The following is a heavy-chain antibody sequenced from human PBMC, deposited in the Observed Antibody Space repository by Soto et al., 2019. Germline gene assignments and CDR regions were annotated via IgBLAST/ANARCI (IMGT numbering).Heavy chain of an antibody. J-gene: IGHJ3*01. D-gene: IGHD2-15*01. CDR2: IAVDSSKT. Sequence: ASVKVSCKASGFPFKSSTVQWVRQARGQGLEWVGWIAVDSSKTKYAHLIQDRVAITRDLSTSTAYMELSSLRSEDTAVYYCAARHCGGGSCYSHEEAFEGWGQGTVVTVSS. V-gene: IGHV1-58*01. CDR3: AARHCGGGSCYSHEEAFEG. CDR1: GFPFKSST.